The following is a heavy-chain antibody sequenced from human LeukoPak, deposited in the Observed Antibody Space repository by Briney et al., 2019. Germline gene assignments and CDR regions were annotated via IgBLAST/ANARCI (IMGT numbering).Heavy chain of an antibody. V-gene: IGHV1-24*01. CDR1: GYTLTELS. CDR3: ATDLAKPPDKVATINY. Sequence: ASVKVSCKVSGYTLTELSMHWVRQAPGKGREWMGGFDPEDGETIYAQKFQGRVTMTEDTSTDTAYMELSSLRSEDTAVYYCATDLAKPPDKVATINYWGQGTLVTVSS. J-gene: IGHJ4*02. CDR2: FDPEDGET. D-gene: IGHD5-24*01.